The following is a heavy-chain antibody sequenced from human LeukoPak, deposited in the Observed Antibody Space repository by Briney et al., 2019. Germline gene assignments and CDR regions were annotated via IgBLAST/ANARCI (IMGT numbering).Heavy chain of an antibody. V-gene: IGHV3-30-3*01. CDR1: GFTFSSYA. D-gene: IGHD4-23*01. CDR2: ISYDGSNK. CDR3: ARDERFRTGVEGY. J-gene: IGHJ4*02. Sequence: GRSLRLSCAASGFTFSSYAMHWVRQAPGKGLEWVAVISYDGSNKYYADSVKGRFTISRDNSKNTLYLQMNSLRAEDTAVYYCARDERFRTGVEGYWGQGTMVTVSS.